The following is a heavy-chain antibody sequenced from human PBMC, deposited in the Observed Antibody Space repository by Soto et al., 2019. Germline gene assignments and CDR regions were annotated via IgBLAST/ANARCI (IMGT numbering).Heavy chain of an antibody. Sequence: ASVKVSCKASGYTFTSYAMHWVRQAPGQRLEWMGWINAGNDNTKYSQKFQGRVTITRDTSASTAYMELSSLRSEDTAVYYCARSPTYSVDWFDPWGQGTLLTVSS. CDR3: ARSPTYSVDWFDP. CDR1: GYTFTSYA. V-gene: IGHV1-3*01. CDR2: INAGNDNT. D-gene: IGHD2-15*01. J-gene: IGHJ5*02.